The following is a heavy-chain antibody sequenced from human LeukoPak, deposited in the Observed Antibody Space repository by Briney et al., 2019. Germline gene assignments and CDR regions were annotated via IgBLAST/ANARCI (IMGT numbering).Heavy chain of an antibody. CDR3: ARVLRGATYDAFDI. D-gene: IGHD1-26*01. V-gene: IGHV3-21*01. CDR2: ISSSSSYI. Sequence: GGSLRLSCAASGFTFSSYSMNWVRQAPGKGLEWVSSISSSSSYIYYADSVKGRFTISRDNAKNSLYLQMNSLRAEDTAVYYCARVLRGATYDAFDIWGQETMVTVSS. J-gene: IGHJ3*02. CDR1: GFTFSSYS.